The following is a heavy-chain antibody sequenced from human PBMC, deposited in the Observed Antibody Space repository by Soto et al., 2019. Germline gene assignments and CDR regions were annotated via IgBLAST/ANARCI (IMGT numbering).Heavy chain of an antibody. J-gene: IGHJ4*02. CDR3: VLGGLETGYYRDMDY. CDR2: ISAYNGDT. V-gene: IGHV1-18*04. D-gene: IGHD3-9*01. CDR1: CYTFKNYG. Sequence: QDHLVQSGGEVKKPGASAKVSCKASCYTFKNYGINWVRQSPGRGLEWVAWISAYNGDTSYAQHLQGRVTVTTETLTNTAYMELRSLRPDDTAVYFCVLGGLETGYYRDMDYWGQGTLVSVSS.